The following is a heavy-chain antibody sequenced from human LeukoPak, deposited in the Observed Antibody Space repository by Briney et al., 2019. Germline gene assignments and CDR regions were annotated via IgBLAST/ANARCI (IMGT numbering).Heavy chain of an antibody. CDR2: ISGSGGST. V-gene: IGHV3-23*01. J-gene: IGHJ4*02. CDR3: AKDGYCSGGSCYHFFDY. D-gene: IGHD2-15*01. Sequence: GGSLRLSCAASGFTFSSYAMSWVRQAPGKGLEWVPVISGSGGSTYYADSVKGRFTISRDNSKNTLYLQMNSLRAEDTAVYYCAKDGYCSGGSCYHFFDYWGQGTLVTVSS. CDR1: GFTFSSYA.